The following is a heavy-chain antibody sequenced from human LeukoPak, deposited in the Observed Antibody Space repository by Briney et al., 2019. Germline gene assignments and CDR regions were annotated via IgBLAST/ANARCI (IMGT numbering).Heavy chain of an antibody. CDR2: INAGNGNT. CDR3: ARDSYKSAVAGNDY. CDR1: GYTFTSYA. Sequence: ASVKVSCKASGYTFTSYAMHWVCQAPGQRLEWMGWINAGNGNTKYSQKFQGRVTITRDTSASTAYMELSSLRSEDTAVYYCARDSYKSAVAGNDYWGQGTLVTVSS. J-gene: IGHJ4*02. V-gene: IGHV1-3*01. D-gene: IGHD6-19*01.